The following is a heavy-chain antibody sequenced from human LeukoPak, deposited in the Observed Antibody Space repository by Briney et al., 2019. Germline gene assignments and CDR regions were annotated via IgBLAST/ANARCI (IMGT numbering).Heavy chain of an antibody. CDR2: IWYDGSQK. J-gene: IGHJ4*02. D-gene: IGHD4-17*01. CDR3: ARDRGDYNHNFDY. CDR1: GFTFRNAG. Sequence: GGSLKLSCAVSGFTFRNAGMHWVRQAPGKGLEWVAVIWYDGSQKYYADSVKGRFTISRDNSKNMLYLHMNSLRAEDTAVYFCARDRGDYNHNFDYWGQGTLVTVSS. V-gene: IGHV3-33*01.